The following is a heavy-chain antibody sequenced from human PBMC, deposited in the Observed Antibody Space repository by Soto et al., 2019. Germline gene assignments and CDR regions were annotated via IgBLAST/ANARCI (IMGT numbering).Heavy chain of an antibody. CDR1: GGSISSGGYY. Sequence: PSETLSLTCTVSGGSISSGGYYWSWIRQHPGKGLEWIGYIYYSGSTYYNPSLKNRVTISVDTSKNQFSLKLSSVTAADTTVYYCARVISYGYFDYRGQGTLVTVSS. J-gene: IGHJ4*03. D-gene: IGHD1-26*01. CDR3: ARVISYGYFDY. V-gene: IGHV4-31*03. CDR2: IYYSGST.